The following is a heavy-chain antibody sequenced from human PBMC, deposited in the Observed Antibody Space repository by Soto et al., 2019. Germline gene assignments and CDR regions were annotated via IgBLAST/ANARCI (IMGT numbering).Heavy chain of an antibody. CDR1: SFIVNDYD. Sequence: HPXVGLSLSCAAVSFIVNDYDMSWVLLAPAMRLEWVSGISGSGGSTYYADSVKGRFTISRDNSRNTLYLRMNSLRAEDTAVYYCAKVSYQTMTVVEGCEYWGQGTRVTIRS. J-gene: IGHJ4*02. V-gene: IGHV3-23*01. CDR3: AKVSYQTMTVVEGCEY. D-gene: IGHD3-22*01. CDR2: ISGSGGST.